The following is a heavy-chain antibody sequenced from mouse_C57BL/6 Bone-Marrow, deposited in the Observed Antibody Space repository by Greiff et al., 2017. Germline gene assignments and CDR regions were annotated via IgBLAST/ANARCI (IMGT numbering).Heavy chain of an antibody. V-gene: IGHV5-6*01. D-gene: IGHD1-1*01. Sequence: EVKLVESGGDLVKPGGSLKLSCAASGFTFSSYGMSWVRQTPDKRLEWVATISSGGSYTYYPDSVKGRFTISRDNAKNTLYLQMSSLKSEDTAMYYWARQLPFDYWGQGTTLTVSS. CDR1: GFTFSSYG. CDR3: ARQLPFDY. J-gene: IGHJ2*01. CDR2: ISSGGSYT.